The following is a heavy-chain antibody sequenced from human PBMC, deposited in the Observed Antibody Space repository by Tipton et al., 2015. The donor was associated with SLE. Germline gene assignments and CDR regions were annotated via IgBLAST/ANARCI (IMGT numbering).Heavy chain of an antibody. CDR3: ARPYYDIVPPRN. V-gene: IGHV4-59*01. CDR2: IYYSGST. Sequence: TLSLTCTVSGGSISSYYWSWIRQPPGKGLEWIGYIYYSGSTNYNPSLKSRVTISVDTSKNQFSLKLSSVTAADTAVYYCARPYYDIVPPRNWGQGTLVTVSS. D-gene: IGHD3-9*01. J-gene: IGHJ4*02. CDR1: GGSISSYY.